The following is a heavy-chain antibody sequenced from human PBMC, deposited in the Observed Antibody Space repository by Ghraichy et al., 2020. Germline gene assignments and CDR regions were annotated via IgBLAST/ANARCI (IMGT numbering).Heavy chain of an antibody. J-gene: IGHJ4*02. V-gene: IGHV3-7*03. CDR3: ARVIVVVIPAHFDY. D-gene: IGHD3-22*01. CDR1: GFTFSSYW. CDR2: IKQDGSEK. Sequence: GGSLRLSCAASGFTFSSYWMSWVRQAPGKGLEWVANIKQDGSEKYYVDSVKGRFTISRDNAKNSLYLQMNSLRAEDTAVYYCARVIVVVIPAHFDYWGQGTVVTVSS.